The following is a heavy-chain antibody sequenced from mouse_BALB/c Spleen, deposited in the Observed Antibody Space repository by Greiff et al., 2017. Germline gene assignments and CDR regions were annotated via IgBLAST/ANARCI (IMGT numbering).Heavy chain of an antibody. Sequence: EVQRVESGGGLVKPGGSLKLSCAASGFTFSSYAMSWVRQTPEKRLEWVASISSGGSTYYPDSVKGRFTISRDNARNILYLQMSSLRSEDTAMYYCARGNDEDAMDYWGQGTSVTVSS. D-gene: IGHD2-12*01. J-gene: IGHJ4*01. V-gene: IGHV5-6-5*01. CDR2: ISSGGST. CDR1: GFTFSSYA. CDR3: ARGNDEDAMDY.